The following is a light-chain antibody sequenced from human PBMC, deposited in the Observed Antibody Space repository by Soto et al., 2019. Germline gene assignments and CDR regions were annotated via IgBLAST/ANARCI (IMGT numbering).Light chain of an antibody. V-gene: IGKV3-20*01. Sequence: EIVLTQSPGTLSLSPGERATLSCRASHSVSSIYLAWYQQKPGQAPRLLIYGASSRATGIPDRFSGSGSGTDFTLTISRLEPEDFAVYYCQQYGSSPPITFGQGTRLEIQ. J-gene: IGKJ5*01. CDR1: HSVSSIY. CDR2: GAS. CDR3: QQYGSSPPIT.